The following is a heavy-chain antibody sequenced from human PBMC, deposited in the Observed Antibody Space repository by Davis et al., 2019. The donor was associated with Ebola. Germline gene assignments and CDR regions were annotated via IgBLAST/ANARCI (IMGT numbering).Heavy chain of an antibody. CDR2: INAGNGNT. V-gene: IGHV1-3*01. CDR1: GYTFTSYA. Sequence: AASVKVSCKASGYTFTSYAMHWVRQAPGQRLEWMGWINAGNGNTKYSQKFQGRVTMTTDTSTSTAYMEVGSLRSDDTAVYYCARAQFPTTSDHWGQGTLVTVSS. D-gene: IGHD1-1*01. CDR3: ARAQFPTTSDH. J-gene: IGHJ4*02.